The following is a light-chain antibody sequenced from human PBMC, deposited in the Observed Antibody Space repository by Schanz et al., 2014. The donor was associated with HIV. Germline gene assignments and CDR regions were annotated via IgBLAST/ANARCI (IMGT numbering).Light chain of an antibody. Sequence: EVVMTQSPAMLYVAPGERATLSCRASQSVSRNLAWYQQKPGQAPRLLLYGASSRATGIPDRFSGSGSGTDFTLTISGLEPQDFAVYYCQQYGVSPPWTFGQGTKVEGK. CDR1: QSVSRN. CDR2: GAS. J-gene: IGKJ1*01. CDR3: QQYGVSPPWT. V-gene: IGKV3-20*01.